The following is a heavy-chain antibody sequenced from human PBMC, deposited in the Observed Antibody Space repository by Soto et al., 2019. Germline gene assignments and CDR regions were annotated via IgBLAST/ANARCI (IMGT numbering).Heavy chain of an antibody. CDR1: GGSISSGDYY. J-gene: IGHJ4*02. CDR2: IYYSGST. Sequence: SETLSLTCTVSGGSISSGDYYWSWIRQPPGKGLEWIGYIYYSGSTYYNPSLKSRVTISVDTSKNQFSLKLSSVTAADTAVYYCARDRRVTIFGVGPFSYFDYWGQGTLVTVSS. V-gene: IGHV4-30-4*01. CDR3: ARDRRVTIFGVGPFSYFDY. D-gene: IGHD3-3*01.